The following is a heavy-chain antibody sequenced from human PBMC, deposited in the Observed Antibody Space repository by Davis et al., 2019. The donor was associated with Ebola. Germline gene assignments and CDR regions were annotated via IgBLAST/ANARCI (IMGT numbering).Heavy chain of an antibody. V-gene: IGHV3-30*03. CDR3: VRGGYYDSSGYSHAAFDV. CDR2: ISYDGGKK. CDR1: GFTFSNYG. J-gene: IGHJ3*01. D-gene: IGHD3-22*01. Sequence: PSGFTFSNYGIHWARQAPGEGLEWVAFISYDGGKKYYADSLKGRFTISRDNAKNSLYLQMNSLRAEDTAVYHCVRGGYYDSSGYSHAAFDVWGQGTMVTVSP.